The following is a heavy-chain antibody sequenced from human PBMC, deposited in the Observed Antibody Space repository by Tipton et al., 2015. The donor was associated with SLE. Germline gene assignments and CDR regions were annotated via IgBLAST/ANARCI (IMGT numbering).Heavy chain of an antibody. D-gene: IGHD3-22*01. CDR1: GGSISSSSYY. V-gene: IGHV4-39*01. Sequence: TLSLTCTVSGGSISSSSYYWGWIRQPPGKGLEWIGSIYYSGSTYYNPSLKSRVTISVDTSKNQFSLKLSSVTAADTAVYYCARLIVGPLGFDYWGQGTLVTVSS. CDR2: IYYSGST. J-gene: IGHJ4*02. CDR3: ARLIVGPLGFDY.